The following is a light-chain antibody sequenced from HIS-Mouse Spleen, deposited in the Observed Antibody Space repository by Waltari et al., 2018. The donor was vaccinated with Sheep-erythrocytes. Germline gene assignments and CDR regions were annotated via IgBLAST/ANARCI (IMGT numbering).Light chain of an antibody. CDR1: STDVGGLNS. V-gene: IGLV2-11*01. CDR2: DVS. Sequence: QSALTQPRSVSGSPGQSVTISCTGTSTDVGGLNSVSWYQQHPGKAPKLMIYDVSKRPSGVPDRFSGSKSGNTASLTISGLQAEDEADYYCCSYAGSYTWVFGGGTKLTVL. CDR3: CSYAGSYTWV. J-gene: IGLJ3*02.